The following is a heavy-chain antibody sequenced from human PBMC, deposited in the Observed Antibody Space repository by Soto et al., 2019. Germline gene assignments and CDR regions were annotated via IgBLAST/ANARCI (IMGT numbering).Heavy chain of an antibody. CDR2: IYYSGST. V-gene: IGHV4-59*01. CDR1: GGSISSYY. J-gene: IGHJ6*02. Sequence: PSETLSLTCTVSGGSISSYYWSWIRQPPGKGLEWIGYIYYSGSTNYNPSLKSRVTISVDTSKNQFSLKLSSVTAADTAVYYCARARYDFWSGYYSANYYYYGMDVWGQGTTVTVSS. CDR3: ARARYDFWSGYYSANYYYYGMDV. D-gene: IGHD3-3*01.